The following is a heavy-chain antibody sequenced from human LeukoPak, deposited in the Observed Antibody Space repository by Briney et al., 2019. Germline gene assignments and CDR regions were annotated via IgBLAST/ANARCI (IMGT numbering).Heavy chain of an antibody. CDR1: GFTVSTHY. Sequence: PGGSLRLSCAVSGFTVSTHYMSWVRQAPGKGLEWLSVIYYDGSTYYADSVEGRFTISKDSSKNTLYLQMNTLRAEDTAVYYCARGGQGYNPHDYWGQGTLVTVSS. D-gene: IGHD5-24*01. CDR2: IYYDGST. J-gene: IGHJ4*02. CDR3: ARGGQGYNPHDY. V-gene: IGHV3-53*01.